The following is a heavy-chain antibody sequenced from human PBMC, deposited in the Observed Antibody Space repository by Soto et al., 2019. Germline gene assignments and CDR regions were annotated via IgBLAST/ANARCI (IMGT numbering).Heavy chain of an antibody. CDR3: AKEGQMKVSTTLDH. CDR1: GFTFSSYG. CDR2: ISYDGKNQ. V-gene: IGHV3-30*18. Sequence: GGSLRLSCAASGFTFSSYGMHWVRQAPGEGLEWLAVISYDGKNQYYADSAKGRFTISRDNSMNTLYLQINSLRAEDTAVYYCAKEGQMKVSTTLDHWGLGTLVTVSS. J-gene: IGHJ4*02. D-gene: IGHD1-20*01.